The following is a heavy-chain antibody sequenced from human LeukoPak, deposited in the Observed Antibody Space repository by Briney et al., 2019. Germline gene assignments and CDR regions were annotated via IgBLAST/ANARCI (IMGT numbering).Heavy chain of an antibody. V-gene: IGHV1-24*01. Sequence: ASVKVSCKVSGYTLTELSMHWVRQAPGKGLEWMGGFDPEDGETIYAQKFQGRVTMTEDTSTDTAYMELSSLRSEDTAVYYCATFYYGSGSYSVDYWGQGTLVTVSS. CDR2: FDPEDGET. CDR1: GYTLTELS. CDR3: ATFYYGSGSYSVDY. D-gene: IGHD3-10*01. J-gene: IGHJ4*02.